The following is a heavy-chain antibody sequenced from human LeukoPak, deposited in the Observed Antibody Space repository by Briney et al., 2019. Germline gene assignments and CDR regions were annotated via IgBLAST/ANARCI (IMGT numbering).Heavy chain of an antibody. V-gene: IGHV3-23*01. CDR2: ISGSGGST. Sequence: PGGSLRLSCAASGFTFSSYAMSWVRQAPGKGLEWVSAISGSGGSTYYADSVKGRFTISRDNSKNTLYLQMNSLRAEDTAVYYCAKARTGGDGYNWHFDYWGQGTLVTVSS. D-gene: IGHD5-24*01. CDR3: AKARTGGDGYNWHFDY. CDR1: GFTFSSYA. J-gene: IGHJ4*02.